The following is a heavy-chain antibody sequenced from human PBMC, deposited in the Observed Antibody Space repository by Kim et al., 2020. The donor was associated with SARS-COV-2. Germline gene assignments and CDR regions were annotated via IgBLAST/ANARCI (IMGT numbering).Heavy chain of an antibody. Sequence: GGSLRLSCAASGFSFSDYDFHWVRQAPGKGLEWVALISYYGTNKYYADSVKGRFTISRDNSKNTLYLQMNSLRPDDTAVYYCARKEDSSGHYNYWGQGTLVTASS. D-gene: IGHD3-22*01. V-gene: IGHV3-30*03. J-gene: IGHJ4*02. CDR3: ARKEDSSGHYNY. CDR1: GFSFSDYD. CDR2: ISYYGTNK.